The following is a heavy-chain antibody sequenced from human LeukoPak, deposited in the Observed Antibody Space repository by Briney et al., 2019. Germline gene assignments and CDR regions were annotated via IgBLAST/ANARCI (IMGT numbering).Heavy chain of an antibody. CDR2: IYHSGST. Sequence: SETLSLTCTVSGYSISSGYYWGWIRQPPGKGLEWIGSIYHSGSTYYNPSLKSRVTISVDTSKNQFSPKLSSVTAADTAVYYCAREFNGDYVEQHWGQGTLVTVSS. V-gene: IGHV4-38-2*02. D-gene: IGHD4-17*01. CDR1: GYSISSGYY. J-gene: IGHJ1*01. CDR3: AREFNGDYVEQH.